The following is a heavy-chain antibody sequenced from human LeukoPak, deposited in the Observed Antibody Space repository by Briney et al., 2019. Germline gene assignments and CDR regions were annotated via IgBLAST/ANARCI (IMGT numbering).Heavy chain of an antibody. D-gene: IGHD6-13*01. CDR3: ARDFSWSVDY. J-gene: IGHJ4*02. CDR2: INPNSGGT. CDR1: GYTFTGYY. Sequence: GASVKVSCKASGYTFTGYYMHWVRQAPGRGLEWMGWINPNSGGTNYAQKFQGRLTMTRDTSTGTVNMELSSLTSEDTAVYYCARDFSWSVDYWGQGALVTVSS. V-gene: IGHV1-2*02.